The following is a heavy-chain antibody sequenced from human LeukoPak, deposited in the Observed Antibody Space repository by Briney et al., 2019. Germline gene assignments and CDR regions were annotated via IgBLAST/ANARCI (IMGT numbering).Heavy chain of an antibody. J-gene: IGHJ4*02. CDR3: ARTYCSSTSCYHLDY. CDR1: GGTFSSYA. D-gene: IGHD2-2*01. Sequence: ASVKVSCKASGGTFSSYAISWVRQAPGQGLEWMGGIIPIFGTANYAQKFQGRVTITADESTSTAYMELSSLRSEDTAVYYCARTYCSSTSCYHLDYWGQGTLVTVSS. V-gene: IGHV1-69*01. CDR2: IIPIFGTA.